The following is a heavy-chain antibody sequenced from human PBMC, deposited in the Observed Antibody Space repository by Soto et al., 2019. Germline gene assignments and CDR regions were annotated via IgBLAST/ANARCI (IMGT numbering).Heavy chain of an antibody. J-gene: IGHJ4*02. CDR3: ARGRYGDY. CDR2: ISARNGDT. Sequence: QVHLVQSGAEVKKPGASVKVSCKGSGYTFTSYGITWVRQAPGQGREWMGWISARNGDTDYAQKLQGRVTVTRDTSTSTAYMELTSLRSDATAGDYCARGRYGDYWGQGAVVPVSS. CDR1: GYTFTSYG. V-gene: IGHV1-18*01. D-gene: IGHD1-1*01.